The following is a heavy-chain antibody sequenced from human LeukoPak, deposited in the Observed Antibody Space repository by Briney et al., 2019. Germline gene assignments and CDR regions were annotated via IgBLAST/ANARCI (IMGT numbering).Heavy chain of an antibody. D-gene: IGHD5-18*01. CDR1: GGSISSYY. CDR3: ARARGYSYGFPFDY. CDR2: IYYSGST. J-gene: IGHJ4*02. V-gene: IGHV4-59*01. Sequence: SETLSLTCTVSGGSISSYYWNWIRQPPGKGLEWIGYIYYSGSTNYNPSLKSRVTISVDTSKNQFSLNLSSVTAADTAVYYCARARGYSYGFPFDYWGQGTLVTVSS.